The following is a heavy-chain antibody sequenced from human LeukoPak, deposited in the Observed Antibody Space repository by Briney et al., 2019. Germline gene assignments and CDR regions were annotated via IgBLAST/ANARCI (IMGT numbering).Heavy chain of an antibody. D-gene: IGHD5-12*01. CDR2: ISSGSSYI. CDR3: ACTSGYDFSSYYYYYMDV. CDR1: GFTLSSYS. V-gene: IGHV3-21*01. Sequence: PGGSLRLSXAASGFTLSSYSMNWVRQAPGKGLEWVSSISSGSSYIYYADSVKGRFTISRDNAKNSLYLQMNSLSAEDTAVYYCACTSGYDFSSYYYYYMDVWDKGTTVTVSS. J-gene: IGHJ6*03.